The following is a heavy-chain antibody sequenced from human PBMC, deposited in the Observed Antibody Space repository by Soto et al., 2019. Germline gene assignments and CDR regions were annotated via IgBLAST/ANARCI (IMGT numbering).Heavy chain of an antibody. CDR1: GGSVSSGSYY. J-gene: IGHJ1*01. D-gene: IGHD2-2*01. V-gene: IGHV4-61*01. Sequence: SETLSLTCTVSGGSVSSGSYYWSRIRQPPGKGLEWIGYIYYSGSTNYNPSLKSRVTISVDTSKNQFSLKLSSVTAADTAVYYCARVSGTRYFQHWGQGTLVTVSS. CDR3: ARVSGTRYFQH. CDR2: IYYSGST.